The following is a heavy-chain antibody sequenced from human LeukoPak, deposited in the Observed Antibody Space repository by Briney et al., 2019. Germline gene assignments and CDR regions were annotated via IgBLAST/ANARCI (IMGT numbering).Heavy chain of an antibody. CDR3: ARVRGGYYMDV. D-gene: IGHD3-10*01. Sequence: GGSLRLSCAASGFTFSSYSMNWVRQAPGKGLEWVSYITSSSSSTYYADSVKGRLTISRDNAKNSLCLQMNSLRAEDTAVYYCARVRGGYYMDVWGKGTTVTVSS. V-gene: IGHV3-48*01. CDR2: ITSSSSST. CDR1: GFTFSSYS. J-gene: IGHJ6*03.